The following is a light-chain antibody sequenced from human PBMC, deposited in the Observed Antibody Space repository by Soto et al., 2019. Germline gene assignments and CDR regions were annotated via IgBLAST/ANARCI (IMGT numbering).Light chain of an antibody. CDR3: QQYDRYSPWT. CDR1: QSISNS. Sequence: DIHMTQSPSTLSASVGDRGTITCRASQSISNSLAWYQQKPGKAPKLLIYDASSFESGVPSRFSGSGSGTEFTLTISSLQPDDFATYYCQQYDRYSPWTFGLGTKV. CDR2: DAS. J-gene: IGKJ1*01. V-gene: IGKV1-5*01.